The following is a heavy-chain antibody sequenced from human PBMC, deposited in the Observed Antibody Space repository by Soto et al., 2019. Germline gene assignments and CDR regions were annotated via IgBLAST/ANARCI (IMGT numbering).Heavy chain of an antibody. CDR3: AVLSGEKRHYYFDY. V-gene: IGHV1-18*01. J-gene: IGHJ4*02. Sequence: QVQLVQSGAEVKKPGASVKVSCKASGYTVTSYGISWVRQAPGQGLEWMGWISAYNGNTNYAQKLHGRVTMTTDPSTSTAYMELRSRRSDDTAVYYCAVLSGEKRHYYFDYWGQGTLVTVSS. D-gene: IGHD1-26*01. CDR1: GYTVTSYG. CDR2: ISAYNGNT.